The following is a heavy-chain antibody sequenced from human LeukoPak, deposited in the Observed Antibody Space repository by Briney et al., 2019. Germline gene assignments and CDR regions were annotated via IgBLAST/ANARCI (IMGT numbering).Heavy chain of an antibody. V-gene: IGHV3-23*01. CDR1: GFTFSSYV. Sequence: GGSLRLSCAASGFTFSSYVMGWVRQAPGKGLEWVSAISGSGTTTYYADAVKGRFNISRDNSRNTLYLQMHSLGAEDTAVYYCANTVVRGVASMDVWGQGTTVTVS. J-gene: IGHJ6*02. D-gene: IGHD3-10*01. CDR2: ISGSGTTT. CDR3: ANTVVRGVASMDV.